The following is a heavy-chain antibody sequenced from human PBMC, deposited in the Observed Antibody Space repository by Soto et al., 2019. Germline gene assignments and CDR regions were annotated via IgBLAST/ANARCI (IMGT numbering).Heavy chain of an antibody. CDR3: ARQSRGIPYYFDY. D-gene: IGHD3-10*01. CDR1: GGSISSYY. V-gene: IGHV4-59*08. CDR2: IYYSGST. Sequence: SETLSLTCTVSGGSISSYYWSWIRQPPGKGLEWIGYIYYSGSTNYNPSLKSRVTISVDTSKNQFSLKLSSVTAADTAVYYCARQSRGIPYYFDYWGQGTLVTVSS. J-gene: IGHJ4*02.